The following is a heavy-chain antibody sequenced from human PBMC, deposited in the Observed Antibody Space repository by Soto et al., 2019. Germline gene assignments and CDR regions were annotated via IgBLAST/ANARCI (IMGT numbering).Heavy chain of an antibody. V-gene: IGHV4-39*01. CDR2: MYYSGST. CDR1: GGSISSSNYY. D-gene: IGHD3-16*01. CDR3: ALGGFYNWFDP. Sequence: SETLSLTCTVSGGSISSSNYYWGWIRQPPGKGLEWIGSMYYSGSTYYNPSLKSRVTISVDMSKNQFSLKLSSVTAADTAVYYCALGGFYNWFDPWGQGTLVTVSS. J-gene: IGHJ5*02.